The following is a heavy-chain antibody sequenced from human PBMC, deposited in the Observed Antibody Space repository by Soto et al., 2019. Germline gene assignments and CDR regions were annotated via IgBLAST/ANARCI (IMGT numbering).Heavy chain of an antibody. CDR1: GYSISSGYY. Sequence: SETLSLTCAVSGYSISSGYYWGWIRQPPGKGLEWIGSIYHSGSTYYNPSLKSRVTISADTSKNQFSLKLSSVTAADTAVYYCAREVDDSSGYYLYYFDYWGQGTLVTVSS. CDR2: IYHSGST. D-gene: IGHD3-22*01. V-gene: IGHV4-38-2*02. J-gene: IGHJ4*02. CDR3: AREVDDSSGYYLYYFDY.